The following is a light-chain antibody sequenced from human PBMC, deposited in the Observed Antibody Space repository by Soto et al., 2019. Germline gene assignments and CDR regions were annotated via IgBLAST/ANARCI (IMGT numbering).Light chain of an antibody. J-gene: IGKJ1*01. V-gene: IGKV3-15*01. CDR1: QSVSSD. CDR3: QQYYDWPRT. Sequence: EIVFTPPPATLSLSRVERATLSCRASQSVSSDLVWYQQKPGQAPRLLIFHASTRATGIPARFSDSGSGTDFTLSISSLQSEDVAVYYCQQYYDWPRTFGQGTKVDI. CDR2: HAS.